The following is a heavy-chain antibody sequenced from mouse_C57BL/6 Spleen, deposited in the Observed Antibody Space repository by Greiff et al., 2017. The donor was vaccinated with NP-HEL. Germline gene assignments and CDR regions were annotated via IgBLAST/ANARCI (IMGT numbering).Heavy chain of an antibody. CDR3: ARCAVGLRRYFDV. D-gene: IGHD2-4*01. CDR2: INPNNGGT. V-gene: IGHV1-22*01. Sequence: VQLKESGPELVKPGASVKMSCKASGYTFTDYNMHWVKQSHGKSLEWIGYINPNNGGTSYNQKFKGKATLTVNKSSSTAYMEHRSLTSEDSAVYYCARCAVGLRRYFDVWGTGTTVTVSS. J-gene: IGHJ1*03. CDR1: GYTFTDYN.